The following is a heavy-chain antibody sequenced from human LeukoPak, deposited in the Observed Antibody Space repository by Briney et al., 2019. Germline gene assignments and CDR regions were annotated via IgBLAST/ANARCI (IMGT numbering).Heavy chain of an antibody. J-gene: IGHJ4*02. CDR1: GGSVNSGRYY. Sequence: PSETLSLTCTVSGGSVNSGRYYWSWIRQSPGKGLELIGYISYSGSTNYNPSLKSRVTISVDTSKNHFSLKLSSVTAADTAVYYCARGLSGSYYNGLFDYWGQGTLVTVSS. D-gene: IGHD1-26*01. CDR3: ARGLSGSYYNGLFDY. CDR2: ISYSGST. V-gene: IGHV4-61*03.